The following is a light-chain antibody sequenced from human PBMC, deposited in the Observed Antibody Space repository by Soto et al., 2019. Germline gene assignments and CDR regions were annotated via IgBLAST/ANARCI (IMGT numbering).Light chain of an antibody. J-gene: IGKJ3*01. Sequence: EIVMTQSPATLSVSPGERATLSCRASQSVSSNLAWYQQKPGQAPRRLIYGASTRATGIPARFSGSGSGTEFTLTISRLQSEYVAVYYCQQYNNGPPLFAFGPGTKVDIK. V-gene: IGKV3-15*01. CDR1: QSVSSN. CDR3: QQYNNGPPLFA. CDR2: GAS.